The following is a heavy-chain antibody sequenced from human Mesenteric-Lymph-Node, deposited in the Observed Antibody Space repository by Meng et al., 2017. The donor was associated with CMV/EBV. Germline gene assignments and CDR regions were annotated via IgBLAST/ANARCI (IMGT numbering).Heavy chain of an antibody. Sequence: GGSLRLSCAASGLTFSMYWMSWVRQAPGKGLEWVANIKQDGSEKNYVDSVKGRFTISRDNAKNSLSLQMSSLRAEDTAVYYCATLQLGYSYGYDYWGQGTLVTVSS. CDR2: IKQDGSEK. CDR3: ATLQLGYSYGYDY. V-gene: IGHV3-7*01. D-gene: IGHD5-18*01. J-gene: IGHJ4*02. CDR1: GLTFSMYW.